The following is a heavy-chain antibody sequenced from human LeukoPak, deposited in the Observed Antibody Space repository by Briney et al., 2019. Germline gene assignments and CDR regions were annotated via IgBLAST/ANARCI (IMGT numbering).Heavy chain of an antibody. CDR2: IIPILGIA. J-gene: IGHJ5*02. V-gene: IGHV1-69*02. D-gene: IGHD1-26*01. CDR1: GGTFSSYT. Sequence: SVKVSCKASGGTFSSYTISWVRQAPGQGLEWMGRIIPILGIANYAQKFQGRVTITADKSTSTAYIELSSLRSEDTAVYYCARVRSGSNWFDPWGQGTLVTVSS. CDR3: ARVRSGSNWFDP.